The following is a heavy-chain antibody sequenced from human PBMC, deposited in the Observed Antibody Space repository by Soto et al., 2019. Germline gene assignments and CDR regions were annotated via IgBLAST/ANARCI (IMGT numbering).Heavy chain of an antibody. CDR1: GFTFSDYY. V-gene: IGHV3-11*01. CDR2: ISGSGSTI. D-gene: IGHD4-17*01. CDR3: ARVRGYGESWAYYGMDV. Sequence: QVELVESGGGLVKPGGSLRLSCSASGFTFSDYYMTWIRQAPGKGLEWISYISGSGSTIYYADSVKGRFTISRENAKTSQYLQMNSMRAEDTGLYYCARVRGYGESWAYYGMDVWGKGATVTVS. J-gene: IGHJ6*04.